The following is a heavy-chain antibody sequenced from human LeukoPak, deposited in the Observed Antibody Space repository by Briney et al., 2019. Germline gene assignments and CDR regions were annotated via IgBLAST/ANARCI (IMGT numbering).Heavy chain of an antibody. Sequence: GGSLRLSCAASGFTFDDYAMHWVRQAPGKGLEWVSSISSSSSYIYYADSVKGRFTISRDNAKNSLYLQMNSLRAEDTAVYYCARCPEVYYDSRSGFPPHFDYWGQGTLVTVSS. J-gene: IGHJ4*02. CDR2: ISSSSSYI. CDR1: GFTFDDYA. CDR3: ARCPEVYYDSRSGFPPHFDY. V-gene: IGHV3-21*01. D-gene: IGHD3-3*01.